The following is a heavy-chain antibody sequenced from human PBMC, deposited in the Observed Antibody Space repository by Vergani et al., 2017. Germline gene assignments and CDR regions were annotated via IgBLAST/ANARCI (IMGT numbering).Heavy chain of an antibody. CDR2: IYSGGST. Sequence: EVQLLESGGGLVQPGGSLRLSCAASGLTVSSNYMSWVRQAPGKRLEWVSIIYSGGSTYYAESVKGRLTISRDNSDNTLYLQMNSLRTEDTAVYYCARQTGYSSGFDYWGQGTLVTVSS. CDR3: ARQTGYSSGFDY. J-gene: IGHJ4*02. CDR1: GLTVSSNY. V-gene: IGHV3-66*02. D-gene: IGHD6-19*01.